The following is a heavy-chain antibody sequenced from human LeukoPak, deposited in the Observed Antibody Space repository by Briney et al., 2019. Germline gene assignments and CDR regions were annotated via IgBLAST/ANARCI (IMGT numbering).Heavy chain of an antibody. D-gene: IGHD4-17*01. V-gene: IGHV3-30*18. CDR2: ISYDGSNK. CDR1: GFTFSSYG. Sequence: PGRSLRLSCEASGFTFSSYGMHWVRQAPGKGLEWVAVISYDGSNKYYADSVKGRFTISRDNSKNTLYLQMNSLRAEDTAVYYCAKSKRSVTTINWFDPWGQGTLVTVSS. CDR3: AKSKRSVTTINWFDP. J-gene: IGHJ5*02.